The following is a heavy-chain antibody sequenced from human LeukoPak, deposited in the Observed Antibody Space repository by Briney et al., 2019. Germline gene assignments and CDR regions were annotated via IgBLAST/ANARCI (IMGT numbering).Heavy chain of an antibody. D-gene: IGHD3-3*01. CDR3: ARSGDFWSGYYKGSYYFDY. CDR2: ISSSSSTI. J-gene: IGHJ4*02. CDR1: GFTFSNYN. Sequence: GGSLRLSCAASGFTFSNYNMNWVRQAPGKGLEWVSHISSSSSTIYYADSVKGRFTISRDNAKNSLYLQMNSLRAEDTAVYYCARSGDFWSGYYKGSYYFDYWGQGTLVTVSS. V-gene: IGHV3-48*01.